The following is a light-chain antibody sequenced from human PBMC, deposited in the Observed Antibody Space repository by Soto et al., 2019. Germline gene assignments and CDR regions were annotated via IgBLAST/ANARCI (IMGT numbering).Light chain of an antibody. CDR3: SSYTSSSTLGGV. J-gene: IGLJ1*01. V-gene: IGLV2-14*01. Sequence: QSALTQPASVSGSPGQSITISCTGTSSDVGGYNYVSWYQQHPGKAPKLMIYEVSNRPSGVSNRFSGSKSGNTASLTISALQAEDEADYYCSSYTSSSTLGGVFGTGTKLTVL. CDR2: EVS. CDR1: SSDVGGYNY.